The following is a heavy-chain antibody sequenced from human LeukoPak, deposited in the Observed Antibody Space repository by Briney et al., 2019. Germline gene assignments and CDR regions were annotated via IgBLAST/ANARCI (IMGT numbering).Heavy chain of an antibody. D-gene: IGHD1-14*01. CDR2: IYTSGST. CDR1: GGSISSSSYY. V-gene: IGHV4-61*02. Sequence: SETLSLTCTVSGGSISSSSYYWSWIRQPAGKGLEWIGRIYTSGSTNYNPSLKSRVTMSVDTSKNQFSLKLSSVTAADTAVYYCARETGVAYYYEYWGQGTLVTVSS. J-gene: IGHJ4*02. CDR3: ARETGVAYYYEY.